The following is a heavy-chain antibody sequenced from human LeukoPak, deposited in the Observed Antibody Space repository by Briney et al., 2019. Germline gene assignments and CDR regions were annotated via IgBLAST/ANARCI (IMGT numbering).Heavy chain of an antibody. CDR3: ARGIDYYYHYMDV. V-gene: IGHV3-21*01. CDR1: GFSFTYSS. Sequence: GGSLRLSCVASGFSFTYSSMNWVRQAPGKGLEWVSSISATGDHIYYADLAKGRFTISRDNAKNSLYLHMIGLRAEDTAVYYCARGIDYYYHYMDVWGEGTTVTVSS. J-gene: IGHJ6*03. CDR2: ISATGDHI. D-gene: IGHD3-16*02.